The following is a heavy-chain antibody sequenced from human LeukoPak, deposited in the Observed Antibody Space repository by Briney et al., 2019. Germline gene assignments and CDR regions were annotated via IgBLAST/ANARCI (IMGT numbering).Heavy chain of an antibody. CDR3: ARGYSRFDY. V-gene: IGHV4-61*02. J-gene: IGHJ4*02. CDR2: IYTSGST. D-gene: IGHD6-13*01. Sequence: SQTLSLTCTVSGGSISSGNYYWSWIRQPAGKGLEWIGRIYTSGSTNYNPSLKSRVTISVDTSKNQFSLKLSSVTAADTAVYYCARGYSRFDYWGQGTLVTVSS. CDR1: GGSISSGNYY.